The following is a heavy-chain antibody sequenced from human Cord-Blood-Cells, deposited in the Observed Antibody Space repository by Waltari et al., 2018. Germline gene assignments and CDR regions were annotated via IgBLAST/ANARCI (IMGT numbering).Heavy chain of an antibody. J-gene: IGHJ2*01. Sequence: QVQLVQSGAEVKKPGSSVKVSCKASGGTFSSSAISWVRQAPGKGLEWMGGIIPIFGTENEAQKLQGRVTITADKSPSTAYMELSSLRSEDTAVYYCARNKRTREGPSWYFDLWGRGTLVTVSS. D-gene: IGHD1-7*01. V-gene: IGHV1-69*06. CDR1: GGTFSSSA. CDR3: ARNKRTREGPSWYFDL. CDR2: IIPIFGTE.